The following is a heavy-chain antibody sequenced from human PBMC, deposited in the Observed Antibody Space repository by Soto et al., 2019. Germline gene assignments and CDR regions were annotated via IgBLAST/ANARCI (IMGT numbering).Heavy chain of an antibody. D-gene: IGHD6-13*01. V-gene: IGHV1-46*01. Sequence: ASVKVSCKASGYTFTSYYMHWVRQAPGQGLEWMGIINPSGGNTRYAQKFQGRVTMTRDTSASTVYMELSSLRSEDTAVYYCARGIAGLFDYWGQGTLVTVSS. J-gene: IGHJ4*02. CDR3: ARGIAGLFDY. CDR2: INPSGGNT. CDR1: GYTFTSYY.